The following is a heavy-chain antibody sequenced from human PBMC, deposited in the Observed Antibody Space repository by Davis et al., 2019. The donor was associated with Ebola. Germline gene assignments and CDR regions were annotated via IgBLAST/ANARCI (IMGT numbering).Heavy chain of an antibody. Sequence: GGSLRLSCAASGFTFSGSAMHWVRQTSGKGLEWVSVIGAAGDTYYSDSVKGRFTISRENAKSSLYLQMNSLRVEDTAVYYCTRVGYSSGWDYWGQGTLVTVSS. CDR1: GFTFSGSA. CDR3: TRVGYSSGWDY. J-gene: IGHJ4*02. D-gene: IGHD6-19*01. V-gene: IGHV3-13*01. CDR2: IGAAGDT.